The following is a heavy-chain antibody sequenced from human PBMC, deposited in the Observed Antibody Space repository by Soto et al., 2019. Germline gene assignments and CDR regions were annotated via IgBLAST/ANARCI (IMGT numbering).Heavy chain of an antibody. D-gene: IGHD2-15*01. J-gene: IGHJ4*02. Sequence: PGGSLRLSCAASGFTFSSYAMHWVRQAPGKGLEWVAVISYDGSNKYYADSVKGRFTISRDNSKNTLYLQMNSLRAEDTAVYYCARDHLYRVVVAATPIGYWGQGTLVTVSS. CDR3: ARDHLYRVVVAATPIGY. V-gene: IGHV3-30-3*01. CDR1: GFTFSSYA. CDR2: ISYDGSNK.